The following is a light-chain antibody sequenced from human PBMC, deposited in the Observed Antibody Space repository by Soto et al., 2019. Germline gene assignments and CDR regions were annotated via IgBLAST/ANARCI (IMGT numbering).Light chain of an antibody. Sequence: EIVLTQSPGTLSLSPGERATLSCRASQSVSSSYLAWYQQKPGQAPRLLIYGASSRATGIPDRFSASGSGTDFTLTISRLEPEDFAVYYCQQYESSPRTFGQGTKV. CDR2: GAS. V-gene: IGKV3-20*01. CDR3: QQYESSPRT. CDR1: QSVSSSY. J-gene: IGKJ1*01.